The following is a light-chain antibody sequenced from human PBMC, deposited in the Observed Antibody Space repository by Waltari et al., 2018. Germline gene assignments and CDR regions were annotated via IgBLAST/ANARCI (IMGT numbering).Light chain of an antibody. V-gene: IGKV4-1*01. Sequence: DIVMTQSPDSLAVSLGERATINCKSSQSVLYSSNNKNFLAWYQQKPRQPPRLPIYWASTRESGVPDRFSGSGSGTNFTLTINSLQAEDVAVYYCQQYYTILRTFGQGTKVE. J-gene: IGKJ1*01. CDR2: WAS. CDR3: QQYYTILRT. CDR1: QSVLYSSNNKNF.